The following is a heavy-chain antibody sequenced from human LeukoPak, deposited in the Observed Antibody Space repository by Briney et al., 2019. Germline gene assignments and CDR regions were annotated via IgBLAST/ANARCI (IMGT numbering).Heavy chain of an antibody. V-gene: IGHV4-34*01. J-gene: IGHJ6*03. CDR2: INHSGST. CDR1: GGSFSGYY. CDR3: ARGPVVVPAAPLFYYYYYMDV. Sequence: SETLSLTCAVYGGSFSGYYWSWIRQPPGKGLEWIGEINHSGSTNYNPSLKSRVTISVDTSKNQFSLKLSSVTAADTAVYYCARGPVVVPAAPLFYYYYYMDVWGKGTTVTVSS. D-gene: IGHD2-2*01.